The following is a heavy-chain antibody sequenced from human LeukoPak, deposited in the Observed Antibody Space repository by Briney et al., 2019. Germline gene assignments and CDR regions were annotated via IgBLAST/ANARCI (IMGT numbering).Heavy chain of an antibody. Sequence: GGSLRLSCAASGFTFSSYWMSWVRQAPGKGLEWVANIKQDGREKYYVDSVKGRFTISRDNAKNSLYLQMNSLRAEDTAVYYCAREEILDGDYGMDVWGQGTTVTVSS. CDR2: IKQDGREK. J-gene: IGHJ6*02. CDR1: GFTFSSYW. CDR3: AREEILDGDYGMDV. D-gene: IGHD5-24*01. V-gene: IGHV3-7*01.